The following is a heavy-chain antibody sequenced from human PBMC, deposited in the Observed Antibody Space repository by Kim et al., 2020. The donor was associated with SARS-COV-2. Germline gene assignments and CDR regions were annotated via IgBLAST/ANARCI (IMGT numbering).Heavy chain of an antibody. J-gene: IGHJ4*02. CDR3: ASRPGIAVAGFDY. D-gene: IGHD6-19*01. Sequence: ASVMVSCKASGYIFTNFAMNWVRQAPGQRLEWMGWINTGDGDTKYSQKFQGRVTMTRDTSASTAYMELSSLTSEDTAVYYCASRPGIAVAGFDYWGQGILVTVSS. V-gene: IGHV1-3*04. CDR2: INTGDGDT. CDR1: GYIFTNFA.